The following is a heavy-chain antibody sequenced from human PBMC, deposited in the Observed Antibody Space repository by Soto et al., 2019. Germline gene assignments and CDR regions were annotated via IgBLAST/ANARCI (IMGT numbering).Heavy chain of an antibody. CDR3: TRDWEITVSTWSFGGF. V-gene: IGHV1-69*08. Sequence: QVQLVQSGAEVKKPGSSVKVSCKASGGTFSPYTINWVRQAPGQGLEWMGRIIPFHGVTNYAQKFQARVTNTADKSTSTAYMELSGLRFEDTAMYYCTRDWEITVSTWSFGGFWGRGTLVTVSS. D-gene: IGHD3-10*01. CDR1: GGTFSPYT. CDR2: IIPFHGVT. J-gene: IGHJ4*02.